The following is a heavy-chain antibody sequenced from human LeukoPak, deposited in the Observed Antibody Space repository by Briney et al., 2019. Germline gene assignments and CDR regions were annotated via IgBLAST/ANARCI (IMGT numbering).Heavy chain of an antibody. CDR2: INPSSGRT. Sequence: ASVKVSCKASGYTFTGYYMHWARQAPGQGLEWMGWINPSSGRTNYAQNFQDRVAMTRDTSISTAYMELSSLRSDDTAVYYCARGSSIHVLLYHYYYMGVWGKGTTVAVSS. CDR3: ARGSSIHVLLYHYYYMGV. D-gene: IGHD2-2*01. CDR1: GYTFTGYY. V-gene: IGHV1-2*02. J-gene: IGHJ6*03.